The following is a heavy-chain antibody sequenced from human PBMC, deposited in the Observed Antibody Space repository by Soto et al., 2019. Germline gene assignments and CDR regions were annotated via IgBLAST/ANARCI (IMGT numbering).Heavy chain of an antibody. V-gene: IGHV5-10-1*01. D-gene: IGHD6-13*01. CDR1: GYSFTSYW. CDR2: IDPSDSYT. J-gene: IGHJ6*02. Sequence: GESLKISCKGSGYSFTSYWISWVRQMPGKGLEWMGRIDPSDSYTNYSPSFQGHVTISADKSISTAYLQWSSLKASDTAMYYCARQMEQQLSTGGMDVWGQGTTVTVSS. CDR3: ARQMEQQLSTGGMDV.